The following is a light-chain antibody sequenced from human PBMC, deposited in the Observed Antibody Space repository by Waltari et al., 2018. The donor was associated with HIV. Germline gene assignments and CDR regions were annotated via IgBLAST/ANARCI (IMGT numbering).Light chain of an antibody. J-gene: IGKJ2*01. CDR2: GAS. V-gene: IGKV3-15*01. Sequence: ETVLTQSPDTLSVSPGDSAPLPCRASQSLTNTLAWYQQKPGQAPRLLIYGASTRATGVPARFSGSGSGTEFTLTISSLQSEDFALYFCQQFHNWPPMYTFGQGTKLEIK. CDR1: QSLTNT. CDR3: QQFHNWPPMYT.